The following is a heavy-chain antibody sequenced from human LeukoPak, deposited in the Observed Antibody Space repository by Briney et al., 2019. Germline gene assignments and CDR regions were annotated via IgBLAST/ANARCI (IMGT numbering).Heavy chain of an antibody. CDR2: IWYDGSNK. V-gene: IGHV3-33*01. Sequence: GSLRLSCAASGFTFSSYGMHWVRQAPGKGLEWVAVIWYDGSNKYYADSVKGRFTISRDNSKNTLYLQMNSLRAEDTAVYYCARGSLDIVVVPAAMPDLDYFDYWGQGTLVTVSS. D-gene: IGHD2-2*01. CDR3: ARGSLDIVVVPAAMPDLDYFDY. CDR1: GFTFSSYG. J-gene: IGHJ4*02.